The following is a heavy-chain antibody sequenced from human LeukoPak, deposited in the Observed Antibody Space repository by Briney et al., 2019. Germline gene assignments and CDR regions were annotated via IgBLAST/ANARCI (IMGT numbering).Heavy chain of an antibody. CDR1: GFTFSSYS. CDR3: AKSFGIAAAGIDY. D-gene: IGHD6-13*01. CDR2: IRYDGSNK. J-gene: IGHJ4*02. V-gene: IGHV3-30*02. Sequence: GGSLRLSCAASGFTFSSYSMHWVRQAPGKGLEWVAFIRYDGSNKYYADSVKGRFTISRDNSKNTLYLQMNSLRAEDTAVYYCAKSFGIAAAGIDYWGQGTLVTVSS.